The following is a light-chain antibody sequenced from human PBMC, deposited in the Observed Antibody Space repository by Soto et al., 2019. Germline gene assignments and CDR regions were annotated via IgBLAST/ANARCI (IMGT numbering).Light chain of an antibody. Sequence: QAVVTQELSLTVSPGGTVTLTCGSSTGAVTSGHYPYWFQQKPGQAPRTLIYDTSNKHSWTPARFSGSLLGGKAALTLSGAQPEDEAEYYCLLSYSGARPVVFGGGTQLTVL. CDR1: TGAVTSGHY. CDR3: LLSYSGARPVV. V-gene: IGLV7-46*01. J-gene: IGLJ2*01. CDR2: DTS.